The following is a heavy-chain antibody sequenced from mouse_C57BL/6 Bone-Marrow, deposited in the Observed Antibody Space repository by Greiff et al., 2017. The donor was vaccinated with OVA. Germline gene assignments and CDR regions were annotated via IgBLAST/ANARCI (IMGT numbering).Heavy chain of an antibody. Sequence: VQLQQSGAELVRPGASVKLSCKASGYTFTDYYINWVKQRPGQGLEWIARIYPGSGNTYYNEKFKGKATLTAEKSSSTAYMQRSSLTSEDSAVYFCARWYYGRSHWYFDVWGTGTTVTVSS. V-gene: IGHV1-76*01. CDR2: IYPGSGNT. CDR3: ARWYYGRSHWYFDV. CDR1: GYTFTDYY. J-gene: IGHJ1*03. D-gene: IGHD1-1*01.